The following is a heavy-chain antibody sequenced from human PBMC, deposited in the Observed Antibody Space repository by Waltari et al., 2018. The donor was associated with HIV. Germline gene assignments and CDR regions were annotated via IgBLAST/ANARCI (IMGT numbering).Heavy chain of an antibody. V-gene: IGHV4-4*07. D-gene: IGHD1-26*01. Sequence: QVQLQESGPGLVKPSETLSLTCTVSGGSISSYYWRRIRQPAGKGLEWIGRIYTSGSTNYSPTLKSRGTMSVDTSKNQFSLKLGSVTAADTAVYDCARGVMGELLGYGFDYWGQGTLVTVSS. CDR3: ARGVMGELLGYGFDY. J-gene: IGHJ4*02. CDR2: IYTSGST. CDR1: GGSISSYY.